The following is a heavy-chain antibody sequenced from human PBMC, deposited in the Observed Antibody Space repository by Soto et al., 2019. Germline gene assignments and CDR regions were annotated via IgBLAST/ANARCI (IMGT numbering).Heavy chain of an antibody. CDR1: GGTFSSYA. D-gene: IGHD5-18*01. Sequence: VASVKVSCKASGGTFSSYAISWVRQAPGQGLEWMGGIIPIFGTANYAQKFQGRVTITADESTSTAYMELSSLRSEDTAVYYCASSDTAMARGSGYFDYWGQGTLVTVSS. CDR2: IIPIFGTA. J-gene: IGHJ4*02. V-gene: IGHV1-69*13. CDR3: ASSDTAMARGSGYFDY.